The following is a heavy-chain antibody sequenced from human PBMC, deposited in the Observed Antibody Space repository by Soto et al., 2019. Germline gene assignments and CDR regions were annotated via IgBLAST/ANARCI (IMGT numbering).Heavy chain of an antibody. Sequence: PGGSLRLSCAASGFTFDDYAMHWVRQAPGKGLEWVSGISWNSGSIGYADSVKDRFTISRDNAKNSLYLQMNSLRAEDTALYYCAKDMAAHFLEFEYYFDYWGQGTLVTVSS. V-gene: IGHV3-9*01. CDR2: ISWNSGSI. CDR1: GFTFDDYA. D-gene: IGHD3-10*01. J-gene: IGHJ4*02. CDR3: AKDMAAHFLEFEYYFDY.